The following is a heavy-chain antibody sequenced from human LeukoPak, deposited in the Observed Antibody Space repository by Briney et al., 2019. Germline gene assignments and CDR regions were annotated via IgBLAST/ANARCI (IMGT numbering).Heavy chain of an antibody. CDR2: IRYDGTNE. CDR1: GFSFSYYG. CDR3: ARTYYDILPGYNPYFDY. V-gene: IGHV3-30*02. D-gene: IGHD3-9*01. Sequence: GGSLRLSCGASGFSFSYYGMHWVRQAPGKGLDWVAFIRYDGTNEYYADSVKGRFTISRDNAKNFLYLQMNSLRAEDTAVYYCARTYYDILPGYNPYFDYWGQGILVTVSS. J-gene: IGHJ4*02.